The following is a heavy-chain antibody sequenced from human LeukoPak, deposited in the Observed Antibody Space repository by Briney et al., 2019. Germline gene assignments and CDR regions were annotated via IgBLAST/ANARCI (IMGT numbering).Heavy chain of an antibody. J-gene: IGHJ4*02. D-gene: IGHD3-10*01. CDR1: GFTFSSYW. CDR3: ARGGPYYGSGSYYDY. V-gene: IGHV3-74*01. CDR2: INRDESST. Sequence: PGGSLRLSCAASGFTFSSYWMHWVRHAPGKGLVWVSRINRDESSTSYADSVKGRFTISRDNAKNTLYLQMNILRADDTAVYYCARGGPYYGSGSYYDYWGQGTLVTVSS.